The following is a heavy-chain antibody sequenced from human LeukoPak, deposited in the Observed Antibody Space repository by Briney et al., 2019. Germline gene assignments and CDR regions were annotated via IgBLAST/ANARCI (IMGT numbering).Heavy chain of an antibody. CDR2: ISYDGSNK. D-gene: IGHD3-3*01. V-gene: IGHV3-30-3*01. CDR1: GFTFSSYS. Sequence: GGSLRLSCVASGFTFSSYSMHWVRQAPGKGLEWVAVISYDGSNKYYADSVKGRITISRDNSKNTLYLQMSSLRAEDTAVYYCARATAWYYDFWSATGYYYGMDVWGQGTTVTVSS. CDR3: ARATAWYYDFWSATGYYYGMDV. J-gene: IGHJ6*02.